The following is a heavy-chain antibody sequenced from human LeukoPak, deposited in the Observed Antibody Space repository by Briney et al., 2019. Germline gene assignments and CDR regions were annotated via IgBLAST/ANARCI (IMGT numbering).Heavy chain of an antibody. CDR3: ARDGAYSGSYRAAFDI. CDR2: ISSSSSTI. D-gene: IGHD1-26*01. V-gene: IGHV3-48*04. CDR1: GFTFSSYS. Sequence: GGSLRLSCAASGFTFSSYSMNWVRQAPGKGLEWVSYISSSSSTIYYADSVKGRFTISRDNAKNSLYLQMNSLRAEDTAVYYCARDGAYSGSYRAAFDIWGQGTMVTVSS. J-gene: IGHJ3*02.